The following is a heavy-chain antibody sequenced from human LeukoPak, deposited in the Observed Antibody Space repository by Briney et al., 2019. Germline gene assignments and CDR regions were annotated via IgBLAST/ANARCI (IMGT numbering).Heavy chain of an antibody. CDR3: ARGPSYYYGSGSYYNIWFDP. J-gene: IGHJ5*02. V-gene: IGHV1-69*01. CDR2: IIPIFGTA. CDR1: GGTFSSYA. D-gene: IGHD3-10*01. Sequence: SVTVSCKASGGTFSSYAISWVRQAPGQGLEWMGGIIPIFGTANYAQKSQGRVTITADESTSTAYMELSSLRSEDTAVYYCARGPSYYYGSGSYYNIWFDPWGQGTLVTVSS.